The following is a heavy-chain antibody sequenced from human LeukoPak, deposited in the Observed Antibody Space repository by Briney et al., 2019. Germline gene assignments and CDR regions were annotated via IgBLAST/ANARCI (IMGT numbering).Heavy chain of an antibody. D-gene: IGHD2-15*01. CDR1: GGSISSGGYY. CDR3: AREAPGYAYDY. V-gene: IGHV4-30-2*01. CDR2: IYHSGST. J-gene: IGHJ4*02. Sequence: ASETLSLTCTVSGGSISSGGYYWSWIRQPPGKGLEWIGYIYHSGSTYYNPSLKSRVTISVDRSKNQFSLKLSSVTAADTAVYYCAREAPGYAYDYWGQGTLVTVSS.